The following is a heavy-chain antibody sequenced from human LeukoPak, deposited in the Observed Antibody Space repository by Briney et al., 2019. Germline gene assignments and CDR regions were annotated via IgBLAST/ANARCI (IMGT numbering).Heavy chain of an antibody. Sequence: ASVKVSCKASDYTFTSYGIIWVRQAPGQGLEWMGWISTYNGDTSYEQSRQGRITMTADTSTNTAYMELRSLRSDDTAVYYCARDDMVRGVIIRLDYWGQGTLVTVSS. CDR3: ARDDMVRGVIIRLDY. J-gene: IGHJ4*02. CDR2: ISTYNGDT. V-gene: IGHV1-18*01. D-gene: IGHD3-10*01. CDR1: DYTFTSYG.